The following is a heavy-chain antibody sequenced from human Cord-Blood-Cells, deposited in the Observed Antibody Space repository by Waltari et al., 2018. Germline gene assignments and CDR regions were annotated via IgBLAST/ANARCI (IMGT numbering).Heavy chain of an antibody. V-gene: IGHV1-69*01. CDR1: GGTFSSYA. CDR3: ASPMTTSYYFDY. D-gene: IGHD4-17*01. J-gene: IGHJ4*02. CDR2: FIPIFGTA. Sequence: QVQLVQSGAEVKKPGSSVKVSCKASGGTFSSYAISWVRQAPGQGLEWMGGFIPIFGTATYAQKFQGRVTITADESTSTAYMELSSLRSEDTAVYYCASPMTTSYYFDYWGQGTLVTVSS.